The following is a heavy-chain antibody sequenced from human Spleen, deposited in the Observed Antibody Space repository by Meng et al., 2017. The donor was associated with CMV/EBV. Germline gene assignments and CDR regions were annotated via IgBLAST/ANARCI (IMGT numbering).Heavy chain of an antibody. Sequence: SGYSFTSYWIVWVRQMPGKGLEWMGIIYPGDSDTSYSPSFRGQVTISADRSLSTAYLQWSSLKASDTAMYYCARHDYCGGDCPPDSWGQGTLVTVSS. V-gene: IGHV5-51*01. D-gene: IGHD2-21*01. CDR3: ARHDYCGGDCPPDS. CDR1: GYSFTSYW. J-gene: IGHJ4*02. CDR2: IYPGDSDT.